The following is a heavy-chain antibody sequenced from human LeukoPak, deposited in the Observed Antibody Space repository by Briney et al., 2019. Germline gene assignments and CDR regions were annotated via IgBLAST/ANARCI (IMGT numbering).Heavy chain of an antibody. CDR3: AKASGSGWYYFDY. J-gene: IGHJ4*02. CDR2: ISWNSGSI. CDR1: GFTFDDYA. V-gene: IGHV3-9*01. D-gene: IGHD6-19*01. Sequence: PGGSLRLSCAASGFTFDDYAMHWVRQAPGKGLEWVSGISWNSGSIGYADSVKGRFTISRDNAKNSLYLQMNSLRAEDTALYYCAKASGSGWYYFDYWGQGTLVTVSS.